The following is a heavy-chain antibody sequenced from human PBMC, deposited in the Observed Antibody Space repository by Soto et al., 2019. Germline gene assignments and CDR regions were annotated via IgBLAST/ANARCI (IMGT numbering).Heavy chain of an antibody. Sequence: GGSLRLSCAASGFTFSSYGMHWVRQAPGKGLEWVAVIWYDGSNKYYADSVKGRFTISRDNSKNTLYLQMNSLRAEDTAVYYCARDTLTIAAAGHFDYWGQGTLGTVSS. CDR1: GFTFSSYG. CDR3: ARDTLTIAAAGHFDY. CDR2: IWYDGSNK. D-gene: IGHD6-13*01. V-gene: IGHV3-33*01. J-gene: IGHJ4*02.